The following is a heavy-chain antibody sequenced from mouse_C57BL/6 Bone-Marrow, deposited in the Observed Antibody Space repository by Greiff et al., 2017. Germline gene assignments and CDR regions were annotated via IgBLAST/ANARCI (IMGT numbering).Heavy chain of an antibody. Sequence: VQLQQPGAELVKPGASLKISCNASGYTFTSYWITWVQQPPGQGLEWLGVIYPGSGSTNYTENVKSKATLTVDTSSSTTYMQLSCLTSEDCAVYYCARPFITTAPMDYWGQGTSVTVSS. CDR1: GYTFTSYW. CDR2: IYPGSGST. D-gene: IGHD1-1*01. CDR3: ARPFITTAPMDY. V-gene: IGHV1-55*01. J-gene: IGHJ4*01.